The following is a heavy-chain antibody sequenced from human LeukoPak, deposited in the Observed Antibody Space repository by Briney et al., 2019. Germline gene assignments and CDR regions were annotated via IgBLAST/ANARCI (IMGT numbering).Heavy chain of an antibody. V-gene: IGHV3-15*01. J-gene: IGHJ4*02. Sequence: GGSLRLSCAASGFTFSNAWMSWVRQAPGKGLEWVGRIKGKTDGGTTDYAAPVKGRFTISRDDSKNTLYLQMNSLKTEDTAVYYCTVVVVPAAMFFIDYWGQGTLVTVSS. CDR1: GFTFSNAW. D-gene: IGHD2-2*01. CDR3: TVVVVPAAMFFIDY. CDR2: IKGKTDGGTT.